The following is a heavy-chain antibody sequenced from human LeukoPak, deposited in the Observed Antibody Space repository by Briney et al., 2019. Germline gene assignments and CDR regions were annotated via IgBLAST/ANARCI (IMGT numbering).Heavy chain of an antibody. Sequence: GGSLRLSCAASGFTFSSYWMHWVRQAPGKGLEWVAVIWYDGSNKYYADSVKGRFTISRDNSKNTLYLQMNSLRAEDTAVYYCARGSGITMVRGVYFDYWGQGTLVTVSS. J-gene: IGHJ4*02. CDR1: GFTFSSYW. CDR3: ARGSGITMVRGVYFDY. D-gene: IGHD3-10*01. CDR2: IWYDGSNK. V-gene: IGHV3-33*08.